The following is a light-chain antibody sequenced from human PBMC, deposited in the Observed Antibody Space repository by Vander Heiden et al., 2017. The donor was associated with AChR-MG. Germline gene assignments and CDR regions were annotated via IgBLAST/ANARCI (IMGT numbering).Light chain of an antibody. CDR2: DVS. CDR3: SSYTSSSTYV. V-gene: IGLV2-14*01. CDR1: SIDVDGYNY. J-gene: IGLJ1*01. Sequence: QSALTQPASVSGSPGQSITISCPRTSIDVDGYNYGSWYQQHPGKAPKLMIYDVSNRPSGVSNRFSGSKSGNTASLTISGLQAEDEADYYCSSYTSSSTYVFGTGTKVTVL.